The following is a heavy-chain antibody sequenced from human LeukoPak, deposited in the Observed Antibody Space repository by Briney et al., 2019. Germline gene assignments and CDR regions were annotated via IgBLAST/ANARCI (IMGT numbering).Heavy chain of an antibody. CDR1: GGSFSGYY. CDR3: ARGYSSSWFDP. CDR2: INHSGST. V-gene: IGHV4-34*01. D-gene: IGHD6-13*01. Sequence: SETLSLTCAVYGGSFSGYYWSWIRQPPGKGLEWIGEINHSGSTNYNPSLKSRVTISVDTSKNQFSLKLSSVTAADTAVYYCARGYSSSWFDPWGQGTLVTVSS. J-gene: IGHJ5*02.